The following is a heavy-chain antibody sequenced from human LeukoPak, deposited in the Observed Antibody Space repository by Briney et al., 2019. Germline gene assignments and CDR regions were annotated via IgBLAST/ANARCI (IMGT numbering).Heavy chain of an antibody. J-gene: IGHJ4*02. CDR1: GFTFSSYE. Sequence: GGSLRLSCAASGFTFSSYEMNWVRQAPGKGLEWVSYISSSGSTIYYADSVKGRFTISRDNAKNSLYLQMNSLRAEDTAIYYCATYRQVLLPFESWGQGTLVTVSS. D-gene: IGHD2-8*02. V-gene: IGHV3-48*03. CDR3: ATYRQVLLPFES. CDR2: ISSSGSTI.